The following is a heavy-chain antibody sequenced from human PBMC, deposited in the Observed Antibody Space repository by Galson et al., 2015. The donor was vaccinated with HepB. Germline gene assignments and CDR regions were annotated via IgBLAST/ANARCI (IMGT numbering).Heavy chain of an antibody. D-gene: IGHD3-10*01. CDR3: ARVAPGSGAFDI. CDR1: GFTFSSYE. V-gene: IGHV3-48*03. CDR2: ISSSGSTI. J-gene: IGHJ3*02. Sequence: SLRLSCAASGFTFSSYEMNWVRQAPGKGLEWVSYISSSGSTIYYADSVKGRFTISRDNAKNSLYLQMNSLRAEDTAVYYCARVAPGSGAFDIWGQGTMVTVSS.